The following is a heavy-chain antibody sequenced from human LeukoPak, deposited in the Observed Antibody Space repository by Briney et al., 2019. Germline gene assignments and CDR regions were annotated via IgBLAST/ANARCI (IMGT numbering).Heavy chain of an antibody. CDR2: ISYDGSNK. D-gene: IGHD5-24*01. Sequence: PGRSLRLSCAASGFTFSSYTMHWVRQAPGKGLEWVAVISYDGSNKYYADSVKGRFTISRDNSKNTLYLQMNSLRAEDTAVYYCARDGSGIEMATMGDAFDIWGQGTMVTVSS. J-gene: IGHJ3*02. CDR1: GFTFSSYT. CDR3: ARDGSGIEMATMGDAFDI. V-gene: IGHV3-30-3*01.